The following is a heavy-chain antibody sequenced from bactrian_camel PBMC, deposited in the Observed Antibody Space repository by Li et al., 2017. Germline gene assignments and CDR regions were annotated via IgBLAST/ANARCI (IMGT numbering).Heavy chain of an antibody. J-gene: IGHJ6*01. CDR1: GFTFSSSH. Sequence: VQLVESGGGLVQPGGSLRISCAASGFTFSSSHMSWVRQAPGKGLERVAYISASGGTATAYSESVKGRFTISRDNAKNTLYLQLKSLKTEDTALYYCAAEINPRGVPDFGYWGQGTQVTVS. CDR3: AAEINPRGVPDFGY. V-gene: IGHV3S35*01. CDR2: ISASGGTAT. D-gene: IGHD1*01.